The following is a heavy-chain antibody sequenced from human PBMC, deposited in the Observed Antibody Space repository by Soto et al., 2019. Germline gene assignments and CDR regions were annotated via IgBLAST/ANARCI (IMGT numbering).Heavy chain of an antibody. CDR1: GFTFSSYS. V-gene: IGHV3-21*01. Sequence: GGSLRLSCAASGFTFSSYSMNWVRQAPGKGLEWVSSISSSSSYIYYADSVKGRFTISRDNAKNSLYLQMNSLRAEDTAVYYCARDGKYSSGWYDRVKRYYYYGMDVCDQGPTGTVSS. CDR2: ISSSSSYI. D-gene: IGHD6-19*01. J-gene: IGHJ6*02. CDR3: ARDGKYSSGWYDRVKRYYYYGMDV.